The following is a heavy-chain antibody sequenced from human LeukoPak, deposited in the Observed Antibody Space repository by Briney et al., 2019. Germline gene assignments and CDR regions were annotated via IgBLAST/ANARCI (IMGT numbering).Heavy chain of an antibody. J-gene: IGHJ4*02. CDR3: AKDLGYSGYDPLGL. CDR1: GFTFSSYG. D-gene: IGHD5-12*01. CDR2: IRYDGSNK. V-gene: IGHV3-30*02. Sequence: GGSLRLSCAASGFTFSSYGMHWVRQAPGKELEWVAFIRYDGSNKYYADPVKGRFTISRDNSKNTLYLQMNSLRAEDTAVYYCAKDLGYSGYDPLGLWGQGTLVTVSS.